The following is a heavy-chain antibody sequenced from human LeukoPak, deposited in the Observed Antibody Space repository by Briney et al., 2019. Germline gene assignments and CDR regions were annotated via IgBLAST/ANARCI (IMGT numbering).Heavy chain of an antibody. CDR2: IRSRAYGGTT. D-gene: IGHD3-16*01. Sequence: GGSLRLSCVASGFTFSSYWMTWVRQAPGKGLEWVGFIRSRAYGGTTEYAASVKGRFTISRDDSKSIAYLQMNSLKTEDTAVYYCVRGKYYYYYYMDVWGKGTTVTVSS. CDR1: GFTFSSYW. CDR3: VRGKYYYYYYMDV. J-gene: IGHJ6*03. V-gene: IGHV3-49*04.